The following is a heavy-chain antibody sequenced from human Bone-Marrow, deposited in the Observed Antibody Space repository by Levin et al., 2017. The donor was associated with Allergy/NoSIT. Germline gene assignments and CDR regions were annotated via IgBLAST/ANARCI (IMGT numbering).Heavy chain of an antibody. D-gene: IGHD1-26*01. CDR3: ARVEYSGSYYY. CDR2: ITKVGDT. V-gene: IGHV3-13*01. Sequence: GGSLRLSCAASGFTFSSFDMHWVRQSSGRGLEWVSGITKVGDTYYAGSVKGRFTISRENAKNSLYLQMNSLRAGDTAVYYCARVEYSGSYYYWGQGTLVTVSS. CDR1: GFTFSSFD. J-gene: IGHJ4*02.